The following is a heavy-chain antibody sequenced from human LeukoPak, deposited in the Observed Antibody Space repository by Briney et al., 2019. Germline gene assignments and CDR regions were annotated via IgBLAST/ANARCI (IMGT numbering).Heavy chain of an antibody. Sequence: GGSLRLSCVASGFTFSNYWMTWFRQTPGKGLEWVGNINQDGSEKYYLDSVRGRFTISRDNAKNSLYLQMNSLRAEDTAVYYCAHGEYYDSSGYYYFDYWGQGTLVTVSS. CDR3: AHGEYYDSSGYYYFDY. D-gene: IGHD3-22*01. J-gene: IGHJ4*02. CDR2: INQDGSEK. V-gene: IGHV3-7*01. CDR1: GFTFSNYW.